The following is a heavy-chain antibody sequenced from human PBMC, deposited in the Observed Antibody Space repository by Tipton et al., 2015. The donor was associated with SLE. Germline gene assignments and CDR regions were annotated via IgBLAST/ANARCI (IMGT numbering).Heavy chain of an antibody. CDR1: GGTFSSYA. Sequence: QLVQSGAEVKKPGSSVKVSCKASGGTFSSYAISWVRQAPGQGLEWMGGIIPIFGTANYAQKFQGRVTITADESTSTAYMELSSRRTEDTAVYYCAREKDYGGNSDWYFDLWGRGTLVTVSS. CDR3: AREKDYGGNSDWYFDL. CDR2: IIPIFGTA. J-gene: IGHJ2*01. D-gene: IGHD4-23*01. V-gene: IGHV1-69*01.